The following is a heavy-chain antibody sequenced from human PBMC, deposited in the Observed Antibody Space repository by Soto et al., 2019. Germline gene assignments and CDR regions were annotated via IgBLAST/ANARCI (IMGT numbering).Heavy chain of an antibody. D-gene: IGHD3-3*01. CDR2: IYSGGST. V-gene: IGHV3-53*01. J-gene: IGHJ6*02. Sequence: PGGSLRLSCAASGFTVSSNYMSWVRQAPGKGLEWVSVIYSGGSTYYADSVRGRFTISRDNSKNTLYLQMKSLRAEETAVYYCASKPIIPATIPLGMDVWGQGTTVTVSS. CDR1: GFTVSSNY. CDR3: ASKPIIPATIPLGMDV.